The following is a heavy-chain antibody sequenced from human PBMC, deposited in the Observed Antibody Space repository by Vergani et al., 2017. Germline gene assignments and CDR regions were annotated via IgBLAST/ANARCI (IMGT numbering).Heavy chain of an antibody. CDR2: IYPADSDT. J-gene: IGHJ4*02. Sequence: EVELVQTGPEMRKPGESLKISCKGSEYSFGNYWIGWVRQMPGKGLEWMGIIYPADSDTRYSPSSQGQVTISADKSISTAFLQWDSLKASDTALYDCARHTTYTDSWGQGTLVTVSS. V-gene: IGHV5-51*01. CDR1: EYSFGNYW. D-gene: IGHD1-1*01. CDR3: ARHTTYTDS.